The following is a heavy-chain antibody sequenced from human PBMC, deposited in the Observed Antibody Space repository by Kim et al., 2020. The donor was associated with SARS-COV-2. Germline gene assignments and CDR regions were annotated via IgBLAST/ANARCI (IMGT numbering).Heavy chain of an antibody. CDR2: INAGNGNT. CDR3: ARVGIAAAEPQFYYYYYGMDV. D-gene: IGHD6-13*01. V-gene: IGHV1-3*01. J-gene: IGHJ6*02. CDR1: GYTFTSYA. Sequence: ASVKVSCKASGYTFTSYAMHWVRQAPGQRLEWMGWINAGNGNTKYSQKFQGRVTITRDTSASTAYMELRSLRSEDTAVYYCARVGIAAAEPQFYYYYYGMDVWGQGTTVTVSS.